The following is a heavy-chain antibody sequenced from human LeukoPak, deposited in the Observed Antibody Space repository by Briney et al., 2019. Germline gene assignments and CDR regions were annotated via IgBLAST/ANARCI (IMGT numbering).Heavy chain of an antibody. V-gene: IGHV4-59*01. CDR3: ARIYCSGGSCYLDY. D-gene: IGHD2-15*01. J-gene: IGHJ4*02. CDR1: GGSISSYY. Sequence: NPSETLSLTCTVSGGSISSYYWSWIRQPPGKGLERIGYIYYSGSTNYNPSLKSRVTISVDTSKNQFSLKLSSVTAADTAVYYCARIYCSGGSCYLDYWGQGTLVTVSS. CDR2: IYYSGST.